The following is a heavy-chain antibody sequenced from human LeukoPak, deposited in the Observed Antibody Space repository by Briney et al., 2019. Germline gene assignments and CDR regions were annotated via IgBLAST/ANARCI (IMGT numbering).Heavy chain of an antibody. D-gene: IGHD3-22*01. CDR2: IWYGGSNK. V-gene: IGHV3-30*02. CDR1: GFTFSSYG. Sequence: GGSLRLSCAASGFTFSSYGMHWVRQAPGKGLEWVAVIWYGGSNKYYADSVKGRFTISRDNSKNTLYLQMNSLRAEDTAVYYCAKEGGDYDSSGYYYVGAFDTWGQGTMVTVSS. CDR3: AKEGGDYDSSGYYYVGAFDT. J-gene: IGHJ3*02.